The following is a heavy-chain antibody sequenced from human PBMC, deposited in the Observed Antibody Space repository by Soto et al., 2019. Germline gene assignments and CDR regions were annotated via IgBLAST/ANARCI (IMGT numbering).Heavy chain of an antibody. CDR2: INAGNGNT. D-gene: IGHD2-8*02. CDR3: ARGDWWLFDY. CDR1: GYTFTSYG. V-gene: IGHV1-3*01. Sequence: GASVKVSCKASGYTFTSYGIHWVRQAPGQRLEWMGWINAGNGNTKYSQKFQGRVTITRDTSASTAYMELSSLKSGDTAVYYCARGDWWLFDYWGQGTLVTVSS. J-gene: IGHJ4*02.